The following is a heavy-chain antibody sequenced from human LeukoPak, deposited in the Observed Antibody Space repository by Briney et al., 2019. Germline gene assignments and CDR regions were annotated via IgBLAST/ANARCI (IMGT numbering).Heavy chain of an antibody. J-gene: IGHJ4*02. Sequence: PGGSLRLSCAASGFTFKIYSMNWVRQAPGKGLEWVASISSLSTYRYFADSVKGRFTVSRDNAKNSLYLEMNSLRAEDTALYYCARHLNPHDSIGNSYSYWGQGTMVTVSS. CDR1: GFTFKIYS. D-gene: IGHD4-23*01. V-gene: IGHV3-21*01. CDR3: ARHLNPHDSIGNSYSY. CDR2: ISSLSTYR.